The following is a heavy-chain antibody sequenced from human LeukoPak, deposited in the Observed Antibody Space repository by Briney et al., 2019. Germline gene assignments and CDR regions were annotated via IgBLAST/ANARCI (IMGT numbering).Heavy chain of an antibody. Sequence: SSETLSLTCTVSGGPIRNYYWSWIRQPPGKGLEWSGYIYYSGSTNYNPSLKSRVTISVDPSQIPFSLKLSSVTAADTAVYYCARVYYSSSYDYWYFDLWGRGTLVTVSS. D-gene: IGHD6-13*01. CDR2: IYYSGST. CDR1: GGPIRNYY. V-gene: IGHV4-59*01. J-gene: IGHJ2*01. CDR3: ARVYYSSSYDYWYFDL.